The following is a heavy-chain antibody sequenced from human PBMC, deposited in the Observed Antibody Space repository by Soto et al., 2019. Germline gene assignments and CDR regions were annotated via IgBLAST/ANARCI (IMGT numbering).Heavy chain of an antibody. J-gene: IGHJ1*01. CDR2: IIGSIGTA. CDR3: ARVRRYGVAGPQEFQH. Sequence: KRACKTAGWSLSGDLGSCRRRSPKQGLEWMVWIIGSIGTANYAQKLQGRVTMTTDTSTSTAYMELRSLRSDDTAVYYCARVRRYGVAGPQEFQHPAQGTLVTVPS. D-gene: IGHD6-19*01. CDR1: GWSLSGDL. V-gene: IGHV1-18*01.